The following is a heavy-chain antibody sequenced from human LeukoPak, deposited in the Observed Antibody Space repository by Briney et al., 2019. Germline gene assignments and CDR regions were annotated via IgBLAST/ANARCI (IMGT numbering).Heavy chain of an antibody. Sequence: SQTLSLTCTVSDDSISSGSYYSTWVRQPAGKGLEWIGRIYTRGSSTYNPSLQSRVTISLDKSKKLFSLNLSSVTAADTAVYYCARGPFYGDYVLGYWGQGTLVTVSS. CDR1: DDSISSGSYY. D-gene: IGHD4-17*01. CDR3: ARGPFYGDYVLGY. CDR2: IYTRGSS. J-gene: IGHJ4*02. V-gene: IGHV4-61*02.